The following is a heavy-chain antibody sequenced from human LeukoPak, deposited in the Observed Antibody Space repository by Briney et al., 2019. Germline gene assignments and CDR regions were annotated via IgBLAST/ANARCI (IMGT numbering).Heavy chain of an antibody. CDR1: GFTFSNYA. J-gene: IGHJ4*02. CDR3: ARDYADYVGYFFFDY. D-gene: IGHD4-17*01. Sequence: GGSLRLSCAASGFTFSNYAMNWVRQAPGKGLEWVSSISGGGETTYYADSAKGRFTISRDNSQNTLYLQMNSLRAEDTAVYYCARDYADYVGYFFFDYWGQGALVTVSS. V-gene: IGHV3-23*01. CDR2: ISGGGETT.